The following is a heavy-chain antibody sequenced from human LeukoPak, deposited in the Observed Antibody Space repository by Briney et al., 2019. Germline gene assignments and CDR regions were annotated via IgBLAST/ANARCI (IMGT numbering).Heavy chain of an antibody. CDR1: GGSISSSRYY. D-gene: IGHD4-23*01. Sequence: SETLSLTCTVSGGSISSSRYYWGWIRQPPGKGLEWIGSIYYSVSTYYNPTLKSRVTISVDTSKNKSSLKLTSVTAADTAVYYCASRAPTPTYYFDYWGQGTLVTVSS. CDR3: ASRAPTPTYYFDY. CDR2: IYYSVST. J-gene: IGHJ4*02. V-gene: IGHV4-39*07.